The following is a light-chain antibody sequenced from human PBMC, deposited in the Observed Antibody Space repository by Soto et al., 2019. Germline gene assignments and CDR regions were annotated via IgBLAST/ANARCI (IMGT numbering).Light chain of an antibody. CDR3: CSYTTSNTRQIV. CDR2: DVS. J-gene: IGLJ1*01. Sequence: QYALTQPASVSGSPGQSTTISCTGTSSDVGGYNYVSWYQQHPGKAPKFMIYDVSNRPSGVSNRFSGSKSGNTASLTISGLQAEDEADYYCCSYTTSNTRQIVFGTGTKVTVL. CDR1: SSDVGGYNY. V-gene: IGLV2-14*01.